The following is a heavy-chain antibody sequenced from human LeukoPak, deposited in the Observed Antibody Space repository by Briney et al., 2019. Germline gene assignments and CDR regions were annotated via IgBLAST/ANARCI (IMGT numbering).Heavy chain of an antibody. J-gene: IGHJ4*02. CDR3: ARGWAAIPD. CDR1: GFTFDDYA. V-gene: IGHV3-9*01. D-gene: IGHD2-21*02. CDR2: ISWNSGNI. Sequence: PGGSLRLSCAASGFTFDDYAMHWVRQAPGKGLEWVSGISWNSGNIGYADSVKGRFIIPRDNAKNSLFLQMSSLRDEDTALYYCARGWAAIPDWGQGTLVTVSS.